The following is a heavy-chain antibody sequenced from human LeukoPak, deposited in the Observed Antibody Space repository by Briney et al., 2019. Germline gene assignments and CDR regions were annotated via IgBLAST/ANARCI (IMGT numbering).Heavy chain of an antibody. V-gene: IGHV3-30*02. CDR3: ASAGGYSYGNGPPLRVFYYFDY. CDR2: IRYDGSNK. D-gene: IGHD5-18*01. Sequence: QPGGSLRLSCAASGFTFSSYGMHWVRQAPGKGLEWVAFIRYDGSNKYYADSVKGRFTISRDNSKNTLYLQMNSLRAEDTAVYYCASAGGYSYGNGPPLRVFYYFDYWGQGTLVTVSS. J-gene: IGHJ4*02. CDR1: GFTFSSYG.